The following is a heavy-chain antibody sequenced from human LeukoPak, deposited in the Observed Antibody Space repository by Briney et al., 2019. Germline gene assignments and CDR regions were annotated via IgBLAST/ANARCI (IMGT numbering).Heavy chain of an antibody. CDR3: ASGYGPRPFDY. J-gene: IGHJ4*02. D-gene: IGHD5-12*01. V-gene: IGHV1-46*01. CDR2: INPNRGST. Sequence: ASVKVSCKASGYTFTSYYMYWVRQAPGQGLEWMGIINPNRGSTSYAQKFQGRVTMTRDMSTSTVYMELSSLRSEDTAVYYCASGYGPRPFDYWGQGTLVTVSS. CDR1: GYTFTSYY.